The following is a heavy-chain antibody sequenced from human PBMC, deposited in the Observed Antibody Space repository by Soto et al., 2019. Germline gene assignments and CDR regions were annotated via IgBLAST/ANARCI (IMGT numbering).Heavy chain of an antibody. Sequence: SETLSLTCTVSGVSISSSTYYWGWIRQPPGKGLEWIGNISHSGGTNYNPSLKSRFTISVDTSKNQFSLKLSSVTAADTAVYYCARLGYYYYMDVWGKGTTVTVSS. CDR3: ARLGYYYYMDV. CDR2: ISHSGGT. CDR1: GVSISSSTYY. J-gene: IGHJ6*03. V-gene: IGHV4-61*05.